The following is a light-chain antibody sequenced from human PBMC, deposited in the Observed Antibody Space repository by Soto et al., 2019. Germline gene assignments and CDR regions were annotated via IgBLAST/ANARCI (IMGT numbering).Light chain of an antibody. CDR2: GAS. Sequence: EIVLTQSPGTLSVSPGERATLSCRASQSVSNNYLAWYQQKPGQAPRLLIYGASNRATGIPDRFSGGGSGTDLTLSISKVETEDFAVYYCQQYGRPPRATFGQGTRLEIK. CDR3: QQYGRPPRAT. J-gene: IGKJ5*01. CDR1: QSVSNNY. V-gene: IGKV3-20*01.